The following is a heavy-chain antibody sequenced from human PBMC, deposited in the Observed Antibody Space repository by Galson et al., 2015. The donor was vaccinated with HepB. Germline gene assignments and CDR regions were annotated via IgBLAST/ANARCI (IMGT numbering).Heavy chain of an antibody. Sequence: SVKVSCKASSYTFTSYSIIWVRQAPGQGLEWMGGIIPIFGTANYAQKFQGRVTITVDAPTTTAYMELRSLTSEDTAVYYCARIPRTPDETYDFWSGPPPPHNAMVVWGQGTTVSVSS. CDR1: SYTFTSYS. D-gene: IGHD3-3*01. CDR3: ARIPRTPDETYDFWSGPPPPHNAMVV. V-gene: IGHV1-69*13. J-gene: IGHJ6*02. CDR2: IIPIFGTA.